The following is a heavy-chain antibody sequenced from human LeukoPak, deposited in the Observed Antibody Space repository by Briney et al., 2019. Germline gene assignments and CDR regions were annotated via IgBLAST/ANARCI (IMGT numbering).Heavy chain of an antibody. J-gene: IGHJ5*02. V-gene: IGHV3-23*01. Sequence: PGGSLRLSCAASGFTFSSYAMSWVRQAPGKGLEWVSAISGSGGSTYYADSVKGRFTISRDNSKNTLYLQMNSLKTEDTAVYYCTTDLDIVVVPAALVFNWFDPWGQGTLVTVSS. CDR1: GFTFSSYA. CDR2: ISGSGGST. D-gene: IGHD2-2*01. CDR3: TTDLDIVVVPAALVFNWFDP.